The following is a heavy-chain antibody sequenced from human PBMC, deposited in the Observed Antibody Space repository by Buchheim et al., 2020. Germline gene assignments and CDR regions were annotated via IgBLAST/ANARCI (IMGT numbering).Heavy chain of an antibody. J-gene: IGHJ4*02. D-gene: IGHD2-2*01. CDR3: AKRFDQRYFDY. CDR2: ITGSGDST. V-gene: IGHV3-23*01. Sequence: EVQLLESGGGLVQPGGSLRLSCAASGFIFSSYPMTWVRQAPGKGLECVATITGSGDSTYYADSVKGRFTIPRDNSKNTLYLQMNSLRAEDTAVYYCAKRFDQRYFDYWGQGTL. CDR1: GFIFSSYP.